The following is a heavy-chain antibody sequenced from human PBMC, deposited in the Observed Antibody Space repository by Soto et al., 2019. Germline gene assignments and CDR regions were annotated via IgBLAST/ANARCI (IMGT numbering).Heavy chain of an antibody. Sequence: ASVKVSCKASGGTFSSYAISWVRQAPGQGLEWMGGIIPIFDTANYAQKFQGRVTITADESTSTAYMELSSLRSEDTAVYYCARHDCISSSCYYYYYYGMAVRGQGTTVTVSS. J-gene: IGHJ6*02. CDR2: IIPIFDTA. D-gene: IGHD2-15*01. V-gene: IGHV1-69*13. CDR3: ARHDCISSSCYYYYYYGMAV. CDR1: GGTFSSYA.